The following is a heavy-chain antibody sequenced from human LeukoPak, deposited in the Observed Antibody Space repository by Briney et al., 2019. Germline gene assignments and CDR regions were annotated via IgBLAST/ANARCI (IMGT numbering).Heavy chain of an antibody. V-gene: IGHV3-23*01. D-gene: IGHD4-17*01. CDR2: ISISGSKT. J-gene: IGHJ4*02. Sequence: GGSLRLSCAASEFDFSSHAMTWVRQAPGKGLEWVSAISISGSKTYYTDSVKGRFTISRDNSKNTLYLQMNSLRAEDTAVYYCANEIRPNDYWGQGTQVTVSS. CDR3: ANEIRPNDY. CDR1: EFDFSSHA.